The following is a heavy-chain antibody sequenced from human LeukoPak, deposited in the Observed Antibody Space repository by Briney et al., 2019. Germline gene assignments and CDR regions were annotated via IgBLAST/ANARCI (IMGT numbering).Heavy chain of an antibody. CDR2: ISSSGDTI. CDR1: GFTFSDYF. D-gene: IGHD6-25*01. CDR3: VRDRLRSSAWLFDS. V-gene: IGHV3-11*04. J-gene: IGHJ4*02. Sequence: PGGSLRLSCAASGFTFSDYFMSWIRQAPGKGLEWVSYISSSGDTIYYADSVKGRFTISRDNARSSLYLQMNSLGAEDTAVYYCVRDRLRSSAWLFDSWGQGTLVTVSS.